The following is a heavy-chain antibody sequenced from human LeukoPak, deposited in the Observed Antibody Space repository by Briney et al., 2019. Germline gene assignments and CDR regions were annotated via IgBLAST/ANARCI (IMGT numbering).Heavy chain of an antibody. D-gene: IGHD1-26*01. CDR3: ARVRNIVGAGAVPYYFDY. CDR2: IIPILGIA. V-gene: IGHV1-69*04. CDR1: GGTFSSYA. J-gene: IGHJ4*02. Sequence: SVKVSCKASGGTFSSYAISWVRQAPGQGPEWMGRIIPILGIANYAQKFQGRVTITADKSTSTAYMELSSLRSEDTAVYYCARVRNIVGAGAVPYYFDYWGQGTLVTVSS.